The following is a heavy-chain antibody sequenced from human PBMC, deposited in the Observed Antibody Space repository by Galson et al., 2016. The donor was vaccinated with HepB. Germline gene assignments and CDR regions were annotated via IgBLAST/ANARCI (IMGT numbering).Heavy chain of an antibody. CDR1: GYTFTGYY. D-gene: IGHD3-10*01. CDR2: INPNSGGT. CDR3: IKCFGELLRPADFDY. Sequence: SVKVSCKASGYTFTGYYMHWVRQAPGQGLEWMGWINPNSGGTNYAQKFQGRVTMTRDTSISTAYMELSRLRSDDTAVYYCIKCFGELLRPADFDYWGQGTLVTVSS. V-gene: IGHV1-2*02. J-gene: IGHJ4*02.